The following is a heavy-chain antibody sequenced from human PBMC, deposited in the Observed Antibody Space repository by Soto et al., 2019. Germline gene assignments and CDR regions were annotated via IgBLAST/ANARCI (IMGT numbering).Heavy chain of an antibody. J-gene: IGHJ6*02. V-gene: IGHV3-30-3*01. Sequence: GGSLRLSCAASGFTFSSYAMHWVRRAPGKGLEWVAVISYDGSNKYYADSVKGRFTISRDNSKNTLYLQMNSLRAEDTAVYYCARDPSLLWFGETVRGMDVWGQGTTVTVS. CDR2: ISYDGSNK. CDR3: ARDPSLLWFGETVRGMDV. CDR1: GFTFSSYA. D-gene: IGHD3-10*01.